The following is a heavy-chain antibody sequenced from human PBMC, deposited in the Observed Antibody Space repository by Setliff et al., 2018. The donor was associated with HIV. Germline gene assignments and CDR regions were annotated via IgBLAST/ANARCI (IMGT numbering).Heavy chain of an antibody. CDR1: GDSIDNKYY. Sequence: PSETLSLTSVVSGDSIDNKYYWAWIRQPPGRGLEWIGTVYHTGTAYYNSSLKSRVAISIDTSNNRFSLRLYSVTAADTAMYYCARQNYYDISGYYERPLDFDYWGQGTLVTVSS. CDR2: VYHTGTA. V-gene: IGHV4-38-2*01. CDR3: ARQNYYDISGYYERPLDFDY. J-gene: IGHJ4*02. D-gene: IGHD3-22*01.